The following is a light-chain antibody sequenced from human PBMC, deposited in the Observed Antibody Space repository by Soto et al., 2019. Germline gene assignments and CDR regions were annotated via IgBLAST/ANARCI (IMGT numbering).Light chain of an antibody. CDR3: CSYAGAYSVI. CDR2: DVS. J-gene: IGLJ2*01. V-gene: IGLV2-11*01. Sequence: QSALTQPRSVSGSPGQSVTISCTGTSSDVGGYNHVSWYQQHPGKAPKLMIYDVSERPSGVPDRFSGSKSGNTASLTISGLQGEDEADYYCCSYAGAYSVILGGGTKLTVL. CDR1: SSDVGGYNH.